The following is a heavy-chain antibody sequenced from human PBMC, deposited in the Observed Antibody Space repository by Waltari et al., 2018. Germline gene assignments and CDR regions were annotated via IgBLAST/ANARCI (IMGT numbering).Heavy chain of an antibody. CDR1: GGTFSSYA. Sequence: QVQLVQSGAEVKKPGSSVKVSCKASGGTFSSYAISWVRQAPGQGLEGQGGIIPICGTANYAQKFQGRVTITADEATSTAYMELSSLRSEDTAVYYCAREEYSSSSPNDYWGQGTLVTVSS. CDR2: IIPICGTA. CDR3: AREEYSSSSPNDY. V-gene: IGHV1-69*13. J-gene: IGHJ4*02. D-gene: IGHD6-6*01.